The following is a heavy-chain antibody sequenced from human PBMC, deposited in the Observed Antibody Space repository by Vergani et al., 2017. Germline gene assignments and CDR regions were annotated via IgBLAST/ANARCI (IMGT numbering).Heavy chain of an antibody. CDR1: GFTFSSYA. D-gene: IGHD2-15*01. J-gene: IGHJ4*02. V-gene: IGHV3-23*01. Sequence: EVQLLESGGNLIQPGGSLRLSCGASGFTFSSYAMTWVRLAPGKGLQWVSAISGSGGNTFYTDSVKGRFTISRDNAKNSLYLQMNSLRAEDTAVYYCARDGGYCSGGSCEGDYWGQGTLVTVSS. CDR2: ISGSGGNT. CDR3: ARDGGYCSGGSCEGDY.